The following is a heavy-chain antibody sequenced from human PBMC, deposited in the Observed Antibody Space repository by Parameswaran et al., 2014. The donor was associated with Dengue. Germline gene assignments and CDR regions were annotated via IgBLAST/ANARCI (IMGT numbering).Heavy chain of an antibody. CDR3: ARHPKYGDLEY. V-gene: IGHV4-39*01. J-gene: IGHJ4*02. D-gene: IGHD4-17*01. CDR2: IYYSGST. Sequence: WIRQPPGKGLEWIGSIYYSGSTYYNPSLKSRVTISVDTSKNQFSLKLSSVTAADTAVYYCARHPKYGDLEYWGQGTLVTVSS.